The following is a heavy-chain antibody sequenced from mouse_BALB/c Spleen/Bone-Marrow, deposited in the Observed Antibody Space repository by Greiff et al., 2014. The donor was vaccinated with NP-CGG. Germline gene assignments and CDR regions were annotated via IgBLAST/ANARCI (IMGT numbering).Heavy chain of an antibody. V-gene: IGHV1-67*01. D-gene: IGHD1-1*01. J-gene: IGHJ2*01. CDR1: GYTFTDYA. CDR3: ARDYGSSHFDH. Sequence: VQLQQSGPELVRPGVSVKISCTGSGYTFTDYAMHWVKQSHAKSLEWIGVINTYSGDAYYNQKFKGKATMTVDKSSSTAYMELARLTSEDSAIYCCARDYGSSHFDHWGQGSTLTVSS. CDR2: INTYSGDA.